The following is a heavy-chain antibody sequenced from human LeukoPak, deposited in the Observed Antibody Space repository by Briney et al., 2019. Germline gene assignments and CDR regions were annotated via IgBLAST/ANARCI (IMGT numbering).Heavy chain of an antibody. CDR3: AGKVITVAADY. V-gene: IGHV4-4*02. Sequence: PSGTLSLTRAVSGGSISSNNWWSWVGQPPGKGLEWIGEIYHSGSTNYKPSLKSRVTISIDKSKNQFYLKLNSVTAADTAVYYCAGKVITVAADYWGQGTLVTVSS. CDR1: GGSISSNNW. J-gene: IGHJ4*02. D-gene: IGHD6-19*01. CDR2: IYHSGST.